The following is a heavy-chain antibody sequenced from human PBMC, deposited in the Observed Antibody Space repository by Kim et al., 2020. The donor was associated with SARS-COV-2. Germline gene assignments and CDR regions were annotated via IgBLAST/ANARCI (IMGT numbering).Heavy chain of an antibody. J-gene: IGHJ6*01. D-gene: IGHD2-15*01. CDR1: GFTFSSYG. CDR3: AKDGCSGVSCYLLGYYYG. V-gene: IGHV3-33*06. CDR2: IWYDGSNK. Sequence: GGSLRLSCAASGFTFSSYGMHWVRQAPGKGLEWVAVIWYDGSNKYYADSVKGRFTISRDNSKNTLYRQMNSRRAEDTAVYYCAKDGCSGVSCYLLGYYYG.